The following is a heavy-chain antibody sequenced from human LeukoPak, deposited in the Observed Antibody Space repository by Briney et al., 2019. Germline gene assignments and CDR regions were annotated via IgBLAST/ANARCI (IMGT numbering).Heavy chain of an antibody. J-gene: IGHJ6*03. Sequence: ASVKVSCKASGYTFTSYDINWVRQATGQGLGWMGWMNPNSGNTGYAQKFQGRVTLTRNTSISTAYMELSSLRSEDTAVYYCARAYRSLYYYYYYMDVWGKGTTVTISS. D-gene: IGHD6-13*01. CDR1: GYTFTSYD. CDR2: MNPNSGNT. V-gene: IGHV1-8*01. CDR3: ARAYRSLYYYYYYMDV.